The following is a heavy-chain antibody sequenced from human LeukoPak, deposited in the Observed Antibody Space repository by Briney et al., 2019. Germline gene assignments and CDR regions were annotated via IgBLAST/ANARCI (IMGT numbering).Heavy chain of an antibody. V-gene: IGHV3-20*04. CDR3: VVAYYDSSGPGNY. CDR2: INWNGGST. J-gene: IGHJ4*02. CDR1: GFTFDDYG. Sequence: GGSLRLSCAASGFTFDDYGMSWVRQAPGKGLEWVSGINWNGGSTGYADSVKGRFTISRDNSKNTLYLQMNSLRAEDTAVYYCVVAYYDSSGPGNYWGQGTLVTVSS. D-gene: IGHD3-22*01.